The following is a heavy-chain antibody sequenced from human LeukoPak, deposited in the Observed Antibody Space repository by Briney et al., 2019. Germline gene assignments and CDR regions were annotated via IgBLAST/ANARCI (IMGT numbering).Heavy chain of an antibody. CDR3: ARDGRQLAPPQYYYYYYYMDV. Sequence: GGSLRLSCAASGFTFSSYAMSWVRQAPGKGLEWVSAISGSGGSTYYADSVKGRFTISRDNSKNTLYLQMNSLRAEDTAVYYCARDGRQLAPPQYYYYYYYMDVWGKGTTVTVSS. V-gene: IGHV3-23*01. CDR2: ISGSGGST. D-gene: IGHD6-6*01. CDR1: GFTFSSYA. J-gene: IGHJ6*03.